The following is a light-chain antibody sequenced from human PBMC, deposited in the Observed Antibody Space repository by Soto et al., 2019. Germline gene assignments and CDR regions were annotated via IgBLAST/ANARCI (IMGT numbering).Light chain of an antibody. Sequence: DIQMTQSPSSLSASVGDRVTITCRAGQSISSYLNWYQQKPGKAPKLLIYAASSWQSGVPSRFSGSGSGTDFTLTISSLQPEDFATYYCQQSYSTPYTFGQGTKLEIK. J-gene: IGKJ2*01. CDR2: AAS. CDR3: QQSYSTPYT. V-gene: IGKV1-39*01. CDR1: QSISSY.